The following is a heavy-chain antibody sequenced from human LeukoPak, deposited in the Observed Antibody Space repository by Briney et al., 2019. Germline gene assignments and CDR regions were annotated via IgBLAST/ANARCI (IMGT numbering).Heavy chain of an antibody. Sequence: GGSLRLSCAASRFTVSSNYMSWVRQAPGKGLEWVSSIYGGVGTYYTDSVEGRFNVSRHDSKTALSLQMSSVRAEDTAVYYCATFPTIYGAFDIWGQGTLVTVSS. CDR2: IYGGVGT. CDR3: ATFPTIYGAFDI. V-gene: IGHV3-53*04. CDR1: RFTVSSNY. J-gene: IGHJ3*02. D-gene: IGHD3-3*01.